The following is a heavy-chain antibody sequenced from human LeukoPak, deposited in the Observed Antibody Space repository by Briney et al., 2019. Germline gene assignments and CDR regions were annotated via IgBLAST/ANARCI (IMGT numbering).Heavy chain of an antibody. CDR3: AKVGGSGSYYNGLLDY. CDR1: GFTFSSYG. CDR2: ISYDGSNK. D-gene: IGHD3-10*01. V-gene: IGHV3-30*18. Sequence: GRSLRLSCAASGFTFSSYGMHWVRQAPGKGLEWVAVISYDGSNKYYADSVKGRFTISRDNSMNTLYLQMNSLRAEDTAVYYCAKVGGSGSYYNGLLDYWGQGTLVTVSS. J-gene: IGHJ4*02.